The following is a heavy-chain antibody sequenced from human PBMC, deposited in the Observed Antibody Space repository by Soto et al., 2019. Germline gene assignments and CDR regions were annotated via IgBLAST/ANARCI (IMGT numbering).Heavy chain of an antibody. CDR2: INAGNGNT. CDR1: GYTFTSYA. J-gene: IGHJ6*02. D-gene: IGHD3-22*01. V-gene: IGHV1-3*01. Sequence: ASVKVSCKASGYTFTSYAMHWVRQAPGQRLEWMGWINAGNGNTKYSQKFQGIVTITRDTSASTAYMELSSLRSEDTAVYYCARSYYDSSGYYSYYGMDVWGQGTTVTVSS. CDR3: ARSYYDSSGYYSYYGMDV.